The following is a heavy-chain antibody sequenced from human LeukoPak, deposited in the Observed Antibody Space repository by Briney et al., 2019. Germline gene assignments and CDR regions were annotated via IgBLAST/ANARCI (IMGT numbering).Heavy chain of an antibody. J-gene: IGHJ6*03. D-gene: IGHD4-11*01. CDR1: GGSISSSSYY. V-gene: IGHV4-39*01. CDR3: ASEPYSNYDYYYYMDV. Sequence: SETLSLTCTVSGGSISSSSYYWGWIRQPPGKGLEWIGSIYYSGSTYYNPSLKSRVTITVDTSKNQFSLKLSSVTAADTAVYYCASEPYSNYDYYYYMDVWGKGTTVTVSS. CDR2: IYYSGST.